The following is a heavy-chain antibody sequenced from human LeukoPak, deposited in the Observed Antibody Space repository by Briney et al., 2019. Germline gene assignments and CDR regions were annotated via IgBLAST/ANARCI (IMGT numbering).Heavy chain of an antibody. J-gene: IGHJ5*02. V-gene: IGHV1-69*05. CDR1: GGTFSSYA. CDR3: ATSNDYDLLNWLDP. Sequence: GSSVKVSCKASGGTFSSYAISWVRQAPGQGLEWMGGIIPIFGTANYAQKFQGRVTITTDESTSTAYMELSSLRSEDTAVYYCATSNDYDLLNWLDPWGQGTLVTVSS. D-gene: IGHD3-3*01. CDR2: IIPIFGTA.